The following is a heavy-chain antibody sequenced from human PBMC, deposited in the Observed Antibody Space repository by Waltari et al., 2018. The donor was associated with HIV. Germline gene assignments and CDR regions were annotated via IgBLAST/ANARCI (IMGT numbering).Heavy chain of an antibody. D-gene: IGHD2-2*01. V-gene: IGHV3-23*01. Sequence: EVQMLESGGGLVQPGGSLRLSCAASGFPFNTYAITWVRQAPGKGLECVSSITGSGGNIFRADSVKGRFIIARDNSKNRLYLQMSSLRGEDTAVYYCAKGSELVPAAMSLDSWGQGTLVTVSS. CDR3: AKGSELVPAAMSLDS. CDR1: GFPFNTYA. CDR2: ITGSGGNI. J-gene: IGHJ4*02.